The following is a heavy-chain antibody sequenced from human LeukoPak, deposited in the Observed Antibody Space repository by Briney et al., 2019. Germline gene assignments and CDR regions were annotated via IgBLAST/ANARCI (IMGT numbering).Heavy chain of an antibody. CDR2: IYYSGST. V-gene: IGHV4-39*07. Sequence: SETLSLTCTVSGGSISSSSYYWGWIRQPPGKGLEWIGSIYYSGSTYYNPSLKSRVTISVDASKNQFSLKLSSVTAADTAVYYCARDYSSSPHDAFDIWGQGTMVTVSS. CDR3: ARDYSSSPHDAFDI. J-gene: IGHJ3*02. D-gene: IGHD6-6*01. CDR1: GGSISSSSYY.